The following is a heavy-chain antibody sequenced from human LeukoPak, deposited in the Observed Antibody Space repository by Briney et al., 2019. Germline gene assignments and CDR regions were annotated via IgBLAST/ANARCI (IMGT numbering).Heavy chain of an antibody. D-gene: IGHD3-3*01. J-gene: IGHJ4*02. CDR3: ARIPRFGVVNAC. V-gene: IGHV4-39*01. CDR1: GGSISSSSYY. Sequence: SETLSLTCTVSGGSISSSSYYWGWIRQPPGKGLEWIGSIYYSGSTYYNPSLKSRVTISVDTSKNQFSLKLSSVTAADTTVYYCARIPRFGVVNACWGQGTLVTVSS. CDR2: IYYSGST.